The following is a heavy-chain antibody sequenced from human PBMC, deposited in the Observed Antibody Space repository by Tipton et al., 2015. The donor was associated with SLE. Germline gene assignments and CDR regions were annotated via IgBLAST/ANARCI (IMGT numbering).Heavy chain of an antibody. J-gene: IGHJ4*02. V-gene: IGHV3-73*01. CDR3: TRRYSGSLDY. Sequence: GSLRLSCAASGFTFSGSAMHWVRQASGKGLEWVGRIRSKANSYATAYAASVKGRFTISRDDSKNTAYLLMNSLKTEDTAVYYCTRRYSGSLDYWGQGTLVTVSS. CDR2: IRSKANSYAT. CDR1: GFTFSGSA. D-gene: IGHD1-26*01.